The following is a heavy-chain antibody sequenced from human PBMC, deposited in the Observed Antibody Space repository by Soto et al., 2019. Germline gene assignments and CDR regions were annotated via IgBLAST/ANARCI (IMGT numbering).Heavy chain of an antibody. V-gene: IGHV1-69*12. CDR1: GGTFSSYA. CDR3: ARGTELGYCSGGSCYIDYYYYGMDV. D-gene: IGHD2-15*01. CDR2: IIPIFGTA. J-gene: IGHJ6*02. Sequence: QVQLVQSGAEVKKPGSSVKVSCKASGGTFSSYAISWVRQAPGQGLEWMGGIIPIFGTANYAQKFQGRVKITADEYTRTAYMELSSLKSEDTAVYYCARGTELGYCSGGSCYIDYYYYGMDVGGQGTTVTVSS.